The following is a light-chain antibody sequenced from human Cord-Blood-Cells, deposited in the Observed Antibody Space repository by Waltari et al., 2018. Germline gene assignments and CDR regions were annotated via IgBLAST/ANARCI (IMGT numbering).Light chain of an antibody. CDR1: SSDVGGYNY. CDR3: SSYTSSSTVV. J-gene: IGLJ2*01. Sequence: QSALTQPASVSGSPGQSITISCTGTSSDVGGYNYVSWYQQHPGKAPKLMIYGVSNRPSGVSRRFSGSKYATTASLTISGLHAEDEADYCCSSYTSSSTVVFGGGTKLTVL. V-gene: IGLV2-14*01. CDR2: GVS.